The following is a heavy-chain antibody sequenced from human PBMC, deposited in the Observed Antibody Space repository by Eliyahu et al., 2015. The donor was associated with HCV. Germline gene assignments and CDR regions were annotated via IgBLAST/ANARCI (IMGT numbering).Heavy chain of an antibody. J-gene: IGHJ4*02. Sequence: VQSGAEVKKPGASVNVSCKASGYTFSIFGVSWVRQAPGQGLEWMGWISGHKGSTYSAQKFQGRVTMTTDTSTSTAYMELRSLRFDDSAIYYCARDLGRSRAFDFWGQGSLVTVSS. CDR3: ARDLGRSRAFDF. V-gene: IGHV1-18*04. CDR2: ISGHKGST. CDR1: GYTFSIFG. D-gene: IGHD3-3*01.